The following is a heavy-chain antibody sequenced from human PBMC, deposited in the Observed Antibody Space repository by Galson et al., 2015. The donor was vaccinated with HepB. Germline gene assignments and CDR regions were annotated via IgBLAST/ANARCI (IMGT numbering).Heavy chain of an antibody. J-gene: IGHJ4*02. CDR3: ARDWGYDFWSGYYKV. D-gene: IGHD3-3*01. V-gene: IGHV1-69*13. CDR2: IIPIFGTA. Sequence: SVKVSCKASGGTFSSYAISWVRQAPGQGLEWMGGIIPIFGTANYAQKFQGRVTITADESTSTAYMELSSLRSEDTAVYYCARDWGYDFWSGYYKVWGQGTLVTVSS. CDR1: GGTFSSYA.